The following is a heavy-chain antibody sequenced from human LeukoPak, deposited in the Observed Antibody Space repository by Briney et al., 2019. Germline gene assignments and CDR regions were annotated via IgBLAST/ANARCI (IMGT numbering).Heavy chain of an antibody. V-gene: IGHV4-59*01. CDR3: ARGANWGSPDY. D-gene: IGHD7-27*01. CDR1: GGSISSDY. Sequence: PSETLSLTCTVSGGSISSDYWSWIRQSPGKGLEWIGYIYYSGTTSYNPSLKTRVTISLDTSKNQFSLKLSSVTAADPAVYYCARGANWGSPDYWGQGTLVTVSS. J-gene: IGHJ4*02. CDR2: IYYSGTT.